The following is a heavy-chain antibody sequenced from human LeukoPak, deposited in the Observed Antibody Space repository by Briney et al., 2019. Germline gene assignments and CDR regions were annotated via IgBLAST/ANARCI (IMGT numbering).Heavy chain of an antibody. CDR3: ARATYYGPSFDY. D-gene: IGHD3-10*01. J-gene: IGHJ4*02. CDR1: GFTFSSYD. CDR2: IAAAGDT. V-gene: IGHV3-13*01. Sequence: GGSLSLSCAASGFTFSSYDMHWVRQAAGKGLEWVSGIAAAGDTYYPGSVKGRFTISRENAKKSLYLRMNSLRAEDTAVYYCARATYYGPSFDYWGQGTLVTVSS.